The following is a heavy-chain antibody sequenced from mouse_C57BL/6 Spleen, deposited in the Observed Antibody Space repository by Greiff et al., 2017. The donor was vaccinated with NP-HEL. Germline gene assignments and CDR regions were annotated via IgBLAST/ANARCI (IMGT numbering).Heavy chain of an antibody. CDR3: AGGLRDYYAMDY. CDR1: GYTFTDYN. CDR2: INPNNGGT. Sequence: EVQLQQSGNELVKPGASVKMSCKASGYTFTDYNMHWVKQSHGKSLEWIGYINPNNGGTSYNQKFKGKATLTVNKSSSTAYMELRSLTSEDSAVYYCAGGLRDYYAMDYWGQGTSVTVSS. J-gene: IGHJ4*01. V-gene: IGHV1-22*01. D-gene: IGHD3-3*01.